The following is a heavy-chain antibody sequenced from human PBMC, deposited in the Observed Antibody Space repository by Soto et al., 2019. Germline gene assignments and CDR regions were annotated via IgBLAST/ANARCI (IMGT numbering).Heavy chain of an antibody. J-gene: IGHJ4*02. CDR1: GGSFSGYY. CDR3: ARGPYPAYYDFWSGYLSFSDY. D-gene: IGHD3-3*01. V-gene: IGHV4-34*01. CDR2: INHSGST. Sequence: PSETLSLTCAVYGGSFSGYYWSWIRQPPGKGLEWIGEINHSGSTNYNPSLKSRVTISVDTSKNQFSLKLSSVTAADTAVYYCARGPYPAYYDFWSGYLSFSDYWGQGTLVTVSS.